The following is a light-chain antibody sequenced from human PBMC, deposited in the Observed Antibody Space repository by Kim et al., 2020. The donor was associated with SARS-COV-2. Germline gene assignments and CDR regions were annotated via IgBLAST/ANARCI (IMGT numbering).Light chain of an antibody. CDR1: AGISTW. J-gene: IGKJ3*01. Sequence: ASVGDGVTMTWRASAGISTWLAWYQQKPGKAPNLLIYAASDLQSEVPSRFSGSGSGTVFTLTINSLQPEDIGTYFCQQSYSLPPTFGPGTKVDIK. CDR3: QQSYSLPPT. CDR2: AAS. V-gene: IGKV1-12*01.